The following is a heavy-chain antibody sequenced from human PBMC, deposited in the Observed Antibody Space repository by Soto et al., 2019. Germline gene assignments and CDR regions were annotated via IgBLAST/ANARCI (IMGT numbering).Heavy chain of an antibody. Sequence: QVQLVQSGAEVKKPGSSVKVYCKASGGTFNSYAISWVRQAPGQGLEWMGGIIPIFGTADYAQKFQGRVTITAVESTSTAYMELSSLRSEDTAVYYCASHYDSGGYYYRGLDYWGQGTLDTVSS. CDR1: GGTFNSYA. D-gene: IGHD3-22*01. CDR3: ASHYDSGGYYYRGLDY. CDR2: IIPIFGTA. J-gene: IGHJ4*02. V-gene: IGHV1-69*12.